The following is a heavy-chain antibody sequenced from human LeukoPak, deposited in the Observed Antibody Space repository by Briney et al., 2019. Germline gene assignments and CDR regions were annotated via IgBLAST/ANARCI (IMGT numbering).Heavy chain of an antibody. CDR3: ARFYYDSSGYYGFDY. V-gene: IGHV1-2*02. J-gene: IGHJ4*02. D-gene: IGHD3-22*01. Sequence: ASVKVSCKASGYTFTGYYMHWVRQAPGQGLEWMGWINPNSGDTNYAQKFQGRVTMTRDTSISTAYMELSRLRSDDTAVYYCARFYYDSSGYYGFDYWGQGTLVTVSS. CDR2: INPNSGDT. CDR1: GYTFTGYY.